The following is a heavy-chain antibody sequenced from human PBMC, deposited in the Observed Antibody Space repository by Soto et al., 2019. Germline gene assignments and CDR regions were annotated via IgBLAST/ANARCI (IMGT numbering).Heavy chain of an antibody. Sequence: QVQLVQSGAEVKKPGASVKVSCKASVYTFTSYGISGVRQAPGQGLEGRGGISAYKGNTNYARKLQGRVTMTTDTSTSTAYMELRSLRSDDTAVYYCARDPGFRSDYWGQGTLVTVSS. CDR2: ISAYKGNT. CDR1: VYTFTSYG. V-gene: IGHV1-18*01. CDR3: ARDPGFRSDY. J-gene: IGHJ4*02. D-gene: IGHD3-9*01.